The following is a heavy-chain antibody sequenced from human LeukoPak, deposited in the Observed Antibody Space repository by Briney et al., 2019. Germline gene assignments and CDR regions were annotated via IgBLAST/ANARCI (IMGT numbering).Heavy chain of an antibody. D-gene: IGHD3-10*01. V-gene: IGHV3-23*01. CDR1: GFTFSSYG. J-gene: IGHJ4*02. CDR3: AKDQYYYGSGSSDY. CDR2: ISGSGGST. Sequence: GGSLRLSCAASGFTFSSYGMSWVRQAPGKGLEWVSAISGSGGSTYYADSVKGRFTISRDNSKNTLYLQMNSLRAEDTAVYYCAKDQYYYGSGSSDYWGQGTLVTVSS.